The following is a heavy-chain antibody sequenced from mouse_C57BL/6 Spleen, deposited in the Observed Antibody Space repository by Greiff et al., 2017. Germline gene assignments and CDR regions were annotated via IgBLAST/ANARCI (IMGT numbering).Heavy chain of an antibody. CDR1: GYTFTSYW. Sequence: VQLQQPGAELVKPGASVKMSCKASGYTFTSYWITWVKQRPGQGLEWIGDIYPGSGSTNYNEKFKSKATLTVDTSSSTAYMQLSSLTSEDSAVYYCARGDYSNYNFDYWGQGTTLTVSS. J-gene: IGHJ2*01. V-gene: IGHV1-55*01. CDR3: ARGDYSNYNFDY. D-gene: IGHD2-5*01. CDR2: IYPGSGST.